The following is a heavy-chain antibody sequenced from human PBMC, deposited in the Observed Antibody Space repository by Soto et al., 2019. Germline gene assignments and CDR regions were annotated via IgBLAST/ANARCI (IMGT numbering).Heavy chain of an antibody. V-gene: IGHV3-7*03. CDR1: GFTFSSYW. CDR3: ARAPDGSGSYYYFDG. J-gene: IGHJ4*02. D-gene: IGHD3-22*01. Sequence: GGSLRLSCAASGFTFSSYWMSWVRQAPGKGLQWVANINRDGNEKYYVDSLKGRFTISRDNAENSLYLQMNTLRAEDTAVYYCARAPDGSGSYYYFDGWGQGTLVTVSS. CDR2: INRDGNEK.